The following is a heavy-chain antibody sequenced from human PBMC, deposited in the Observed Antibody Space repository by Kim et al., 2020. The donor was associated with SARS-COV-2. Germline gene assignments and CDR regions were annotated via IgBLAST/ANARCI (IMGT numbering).Heavy chain of an antibody. Sequence: SQKFQGRVTITRDTSASTAYMELSSLRSEDTAVYYCARGRIYYYYGMDVWGQGTTVTVSS. V-gene: IGHV1-3*01. CDR3: ARGRIYYYYGMDV. J-gene: IGHJ6*02.